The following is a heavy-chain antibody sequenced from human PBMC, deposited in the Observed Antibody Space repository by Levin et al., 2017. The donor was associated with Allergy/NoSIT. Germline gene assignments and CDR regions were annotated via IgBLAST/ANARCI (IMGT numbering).Heavy chain of an antibody. D-gene: IGHD3-9*01. CDR1: GYSFTSYW. Sequence: GESLKISCNISGYSFTSYWIGWVRQMPGKGLEWMGLIYPGDSDTKYSPSFQGQVTIPADKSVSTAYLPWSSLKASDTAMYYCARGKEQGNYDGLTFDSWGQGTLVTVSS. CDR3: ARGKEQGNYDGLTFDS. J-gene: IGHJ4*02. CDR2: IYPGDSDT. V-gene: IGHV5-51*01.